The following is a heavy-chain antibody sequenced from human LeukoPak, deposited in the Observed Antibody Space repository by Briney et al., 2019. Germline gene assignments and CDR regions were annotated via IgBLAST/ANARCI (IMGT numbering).Heavy chain of an antibody. CDR2: IYSGGST. J-gene: IGHJ4*02. D-gene: IGHD1-26*01. V-gene: IGHV3-66*02. CDR1: GFTVSSNY. CDR3: ARVVSGGSYYGY. Sequence: GGSLRLSCAASGFTVSSNYMSWVRQAPGKGLEWVSVIYSGGSTYYADSVKGRFTISRDNSKNTLYLQMNSLRAEDTAVYYCARVVSGGSYYGYWGQGTLVTVSS.